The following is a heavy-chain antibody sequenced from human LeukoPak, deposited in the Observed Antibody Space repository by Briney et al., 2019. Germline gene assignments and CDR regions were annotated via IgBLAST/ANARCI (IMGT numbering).Heavy chain of an antibody. Sequence: GGSLRLSCVASGFTFNTYWIHWVRQGPGKGLVWVSLISAGGTTTTYADSVKGRFTVSRDNAKNTLYLQMNSLRAEDAAVYYCARGLAGAYRIMDVWGQGTTVTVS. V-gene: IGHV3-74*01. J-gene: IGHJ6*02. CDR3: ARGLAGAYRIMDV. CDR1: GFTFNTYW. CDR2: ISAGGTTT. D-gene: IGHD6-19*01.